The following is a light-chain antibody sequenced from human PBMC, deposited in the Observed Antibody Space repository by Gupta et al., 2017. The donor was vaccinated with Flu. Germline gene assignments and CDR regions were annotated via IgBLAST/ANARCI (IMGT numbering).Light chain of an antibody. V-gene: IGKV2D-29*02. CDR3: MQTKQLPLT. CDR2: EVS. Sequence: VTPGQPASISCNSAQSVFHSDGKTYLDWYLQKPGQSPQLLIYEVSNRFSGVPDRFSGSGSGTHFTLKISRVEAEGVGVYYCMQTKQLPLTIGGGTXVDIK. CDR1: QSVFHSDGKTY. J-gene: IGKJ4*01.